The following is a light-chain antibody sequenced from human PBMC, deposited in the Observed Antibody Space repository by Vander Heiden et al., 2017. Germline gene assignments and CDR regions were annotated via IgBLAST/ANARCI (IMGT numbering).Light chain of an antibody. V-gene: IGKV1-33*01. CDR2: DAS. Sequence: IQMTQSPFSLSASVGDRVTITCQASQDISNYLNWYQQKPGKAPKLLIYDASNLETGVPSRFSGSGSGTDFTFTISSLQPEDIATYYCQQYDNLPLTFGGRTKVEIK. CDR1: QDISNY. CDR3: QQYDNLPLT. J-gene: IGKJ4*01.